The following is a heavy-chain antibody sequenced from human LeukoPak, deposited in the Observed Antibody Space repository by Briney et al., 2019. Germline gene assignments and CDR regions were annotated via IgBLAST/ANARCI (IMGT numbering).Heavy chain of an antibody. CDR2: VYYTGTT. Sequence: PSETLSLTCTVSGVSISGRSYYWGWIRQPPGKGLEWIGSVYYTGTTYYSPSLKSRVIISIDTSKNLFSLELSSVTAADTAVYYCVRHRELWLQFDPWGQGTLVTVSS. V-gene: IGHV4-39*01. CDR3: VRHRELWLQFDP. D-gene: IGHD5-24*01. J-gene: IGHJ5*02. CDR1: GVSISGRSYY.